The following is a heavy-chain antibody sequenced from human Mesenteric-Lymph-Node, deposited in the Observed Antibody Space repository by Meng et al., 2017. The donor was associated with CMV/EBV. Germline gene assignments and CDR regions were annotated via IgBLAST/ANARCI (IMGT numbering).Heavy chain of an antibody. Sequence: GESLKISCAASGFILGNYDIHWVRQAPGKGPEWVAVTRFDGSNEYNEDSVKGRFTISRDNFKNMLYLQMNSLRAEDTAVYYCAKVRNYYYGMDVWGQGTTVTVSS. CDR3: AKVRNYYYGMDV. J-gene: IGHJ6*02. V-gene: IGHV3-30*02. CDR1: GFILGNYD. CDR2: TRFDGSNE.